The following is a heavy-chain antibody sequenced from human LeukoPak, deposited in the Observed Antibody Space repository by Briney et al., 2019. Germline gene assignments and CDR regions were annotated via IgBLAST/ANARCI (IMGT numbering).Heavy chain of an antibody. J-gene: IGHJ4*02. CDR1: GYTFTDYY. CDR3: ATDGTARDYSNFDC. Sequence: ASVKVSCKASGYTFTDYYMHWVRQAPGQGLEWMGWVNPNSGGTNYAQKFQGRVTMTRHTSISTAYMELSGQRSGDTAFYYCATDGTARDYSNFDCWGQGTLVTVST. V-gene: IGHV1-2*02. CDR2: VNPNSGGT. D-gene: IGHD4-11*01.